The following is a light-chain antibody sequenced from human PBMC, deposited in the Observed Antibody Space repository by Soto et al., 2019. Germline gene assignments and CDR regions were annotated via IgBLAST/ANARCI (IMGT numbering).Light chain of an antibody. CDR1: QRISSNF. Sequence: EIVLTQSPGTLSLSPGERATLSCRASQRISSNFLAWYQQKPDQAHRLLIYGANSRANGIPDRFSGRGSGTDFTLTISALEPEDFAVYYCQEYGYSPQTFGRGTKVEIK. CDR2: GAN. V-gene: IGKV3-20*01. J-gene: IGKJ1*01. CDR3: QEYGYSPQT.